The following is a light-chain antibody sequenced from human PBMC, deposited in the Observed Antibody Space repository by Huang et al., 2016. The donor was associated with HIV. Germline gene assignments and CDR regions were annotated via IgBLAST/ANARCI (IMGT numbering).Light chain of an antibody. J-gene: IGKJ2*01. CDR1: QNINRY. CDR3: QQSAVTPRT. CDR2: GAS. V-gene: IGKV1-39*01. Sequence: DIQITQSPSSLSASVGDRGIITCRASQNINRYLNWYQQQPGKAPKLLISGASKLQSGVPASFSGSGSGTHFTLAISSLQPEDSATYYCQQSAVTPRTFGQGTKLEI.